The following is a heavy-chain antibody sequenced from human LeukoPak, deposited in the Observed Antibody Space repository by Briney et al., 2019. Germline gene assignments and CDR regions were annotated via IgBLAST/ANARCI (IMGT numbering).Heavy chain of an antibody. CDR1: GYSFTTYC. CDR2: IYPGNSDV. V-gene: IGHV5-51*01. Sequence: GESLKISCKGFGYSFTTYCIVWVRPMPGKGLEWMGIIYPGNSDVRYSPSFQGQVTISVDKSISTAYLQWNSLKASDTAMYYCARRGATSLKWFDPWGQGTLVTVSS. CDR3: ARRGATSLKWFDP. J-gene: IGHJ5*02.